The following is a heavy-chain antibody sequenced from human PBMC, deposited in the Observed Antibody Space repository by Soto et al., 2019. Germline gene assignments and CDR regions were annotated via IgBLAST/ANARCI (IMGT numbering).Heavy chain of an antibody. J-gene: IGHJ4*02. CDR3: TTNRYITPSRWDC. CDR2: VKTKTDGGTT. CDR1: GFTFTDAW. D-gene: IGHD1-20*01. V-gene: IGHV3-15*01. Sequence: VVSLRLSCAASGFTFTDAWMSWVRQAPGKGLEWVGRVKTKTDGGTTNYAAPVKGRFTISRDDSKNTLYLQMNSLKTEYTAVYFCTTNRYITPSRWDCWAQGT.